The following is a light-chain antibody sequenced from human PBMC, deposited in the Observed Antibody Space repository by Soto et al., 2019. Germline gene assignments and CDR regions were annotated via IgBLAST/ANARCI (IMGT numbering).Light chain of an antibody. Sequence: EVVLTQSPGTLSLSPGERATLSCRASQSVSSSYLAWYQQKPGQAPRLLIYGASIRATGIPDRFSGSGSGTDFTLTISRLEPEDFEVYYCQQYGDSYTFGQGTKLEIK. V-gene: IGKV3-20*01. CDR1: QSVSSSY. CDR2: GAS. CDR3: QQYGDSYT. J-gene: IGKJ2*01.